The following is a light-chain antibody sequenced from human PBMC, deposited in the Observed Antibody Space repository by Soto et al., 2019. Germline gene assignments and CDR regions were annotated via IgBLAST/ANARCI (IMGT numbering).Light chain of an antibody. V-gene: IGKV3-15*01. CDR3: QQYNARWT. CDR2: DAS. Sequence: IFVTRYPATLSVSPLERATLSCGSIHSVSSNLAWYQQKPCQAPRLLIYDASTRSTGIPGRFSGSWSGTEFNLTISSLQSEDFAVYYCQQYNARWTFGIGTXVDIK. CDR1: HSVSSN. J-gene: IGKJ1*01.